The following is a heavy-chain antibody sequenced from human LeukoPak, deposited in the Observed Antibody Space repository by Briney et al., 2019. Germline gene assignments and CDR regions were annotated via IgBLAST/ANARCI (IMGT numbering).Heavy chain of an antibody. V-gene: IGHV3-9*01. CDR2: ISWNSGSI. J-gene: IGHJ5*02. Sequence: PGGSLRLSCAASGFTFDDYAMHWVRQAPGKGLEWVSGISWNSGSIGYADSVKGRFTISRDNAKNSLYLQMNSLRAEDTALYYCAKQMPYCSSTSCYGGWFDPWGQGTLVTVSS. CDR1: GFTFDDYA. D-gene: IGHD2-2*01. CDR3: AKQMPYCSSTSCYGGWFDP.